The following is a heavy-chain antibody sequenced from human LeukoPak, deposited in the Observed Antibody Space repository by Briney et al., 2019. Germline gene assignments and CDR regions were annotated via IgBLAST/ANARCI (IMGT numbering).Heavy chain of an antibody. D-gene: IGHD3-3*01. CDR3: ARGLLIRSYYYYGMDV. Sequence: ASVKVSCKASGYTFTSYGISWVRQAPGQGLEWMGWISAYNGNTNYAQKLQGRVTMTTDTSTSTAYMELRSLRSDDTAVYYCARGLLIRSYYYYGMDVWGQGTTVTVSS. V-gene: IGHV1-18*01. J-gene: IGHJ6*02. CDR2: ISAYNGNT. CDR1: GYTFTSYG.